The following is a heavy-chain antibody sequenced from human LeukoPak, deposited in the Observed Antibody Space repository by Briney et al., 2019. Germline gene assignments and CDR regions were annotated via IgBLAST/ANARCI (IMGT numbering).Heavy chain of an antibody. J-gene: IGHJ5*02. CDR2: IYYSGST. CDR3: AREGCSGGSCYSGAHHWFDP. Sequence: PSETLSLTCTVSGGSISSSSYYWSWIRQPPGKGLEWIGYIYYSGSTNYNPSLKSRVTISVDTSKNQFSLKLSSVTAADTAVYYCAREGCSGGSCYSGAHHWFDPWGQGTLVTVSS. V-gene: IGHV4-61*01. CDR1: GGSISSSSYY. D-gene: IGHD2-15*01.